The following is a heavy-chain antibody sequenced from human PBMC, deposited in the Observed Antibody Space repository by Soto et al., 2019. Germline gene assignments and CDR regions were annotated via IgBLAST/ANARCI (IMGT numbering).Heavy chain of an antibody. CDR1: GFTVSSNY. CDR2: IYSGGSA. CDR3: ARDRLSSGWPEYFQH. V-gene: IGHV3-66*01. J-gene: IGHJ1*01. Sequence: EVQLVESGGGLVQPGGSLRLSCAASGFTVSSNYMSWVRQAPGKGLEWVSGIYSGGSAYCADSVKGRFTISRDNSKHTLYLHMNSLRAEDTAVYYCARDRLSSGWPEYFQHWGQVTLVTVSS. D-gene: IGHD6-19*01.